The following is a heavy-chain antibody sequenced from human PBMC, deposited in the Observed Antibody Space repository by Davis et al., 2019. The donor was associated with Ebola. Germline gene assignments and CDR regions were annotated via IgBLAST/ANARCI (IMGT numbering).Heavy chain of an antibody. D-gene: IGHD3-10*01. CDR1: GFTFSSYA. CDR2: ISSSSGRT. V-gene: IGHV3-23*01. Sequence: GESLKISCAASGFTFSSYAMTWVRQAPGKGLEWVSSISSSSGRTYYADSVRGRFTISRDNSKNTLYLQLNSLRAEDAAVYYCTRTFYSGSGTYYNPDYWGQGTLVTVSS. CDR3: TRTFYSGSGTYYNPDY. J-gene: IGHJ4*02.